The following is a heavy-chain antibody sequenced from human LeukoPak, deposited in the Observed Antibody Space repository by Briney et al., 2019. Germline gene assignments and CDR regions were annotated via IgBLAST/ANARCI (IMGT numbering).Heavy chain of an antibody. CDR3: AKPHFTAWSWFDP. CDR2: ISSSGSTI. V-gene: IGHV3-11*01. Sequence: GGSLRLSCAASGFTFSDCYMSSIRQAPGKGLEWVSYISSSGSTIYYADSVKGRFTISRDNAKNSLYLQMNSLRAEDTAVYYCAKPHFTAWSWFDPWGQGTLVTVSS. CDR1: GFTFSDCY. J-gene: IGHJ5*02. D-gene: IGHD2-21*01.